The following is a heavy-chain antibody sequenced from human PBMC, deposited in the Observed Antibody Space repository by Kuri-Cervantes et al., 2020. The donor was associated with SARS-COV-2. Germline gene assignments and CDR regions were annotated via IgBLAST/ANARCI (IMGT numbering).Heavy chain of an antibody. CDR3: ARGGSMIVVRRYFDY. J-gene: IGHJ4*02. D-gene: IGHD3-22*01. V-gene: IGHV4-34*01. CDR1: GGSFSNFH. Sequence: SETLSLTCGVYGGSFSNFHWNWVRQPPGKGLEWIGEINYSGTTNYNPSLKSRVTISVDTSKNHFSLKLSSVTAADTAVYYCARGGSMIVVRRYFDYWGQGTLVTVSS. CDR2: INYSGTT.